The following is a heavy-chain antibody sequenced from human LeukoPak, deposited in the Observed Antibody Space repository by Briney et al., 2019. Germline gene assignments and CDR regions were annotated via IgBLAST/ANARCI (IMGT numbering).Heavy chain of an antibody. J-gene: IGHJ4*02. CDR1: GASISSYY. CDR3: ARGDGYNVY. Sequence: SETLSLTCTVSGASISSYYWSWIRQPPGKGLEWIGYVYYSGSTNYNPSLKSRVTISVDTSKNQFSLKPSSVTAADTAVYYCARGDGYNVYWGQGTLVTVSS. D-gene: IGHD5-24*01. V-gene: IGHV4-59*01. CDR2: VYYSGST.